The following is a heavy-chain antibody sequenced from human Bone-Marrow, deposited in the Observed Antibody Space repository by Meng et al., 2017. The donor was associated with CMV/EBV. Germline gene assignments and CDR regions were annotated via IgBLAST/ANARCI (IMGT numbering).Heavy chain of an antibody. CDR3: AKEGPERIDANYDFWSGYLKGVGWYFEL. CDR1: GFTFSSYT. J-gene: IGHJ2*01. CDR2: ISSSSSYI. V-gene: IGHV3-21*01. Sequence: GGSLRLSCAASGFTFSSYTMNWVRQAPGKGLEWVSSISSSSSYIYYADSVKGRFTISRDNAKNSLYLQMNSLRAEDTAVYYCAKEGPERIDANYDFWSGYLKGVGWYFELWGRGTLVTVSS. D-gene: IGHD3-3*01.